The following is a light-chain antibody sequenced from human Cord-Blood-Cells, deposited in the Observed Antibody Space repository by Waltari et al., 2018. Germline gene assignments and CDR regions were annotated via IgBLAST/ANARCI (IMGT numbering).Light chain of an antibody. CDR1: SSDVGGYNY. J-gene: IGLJ3*02. CDR2: DVS. V-gene: IGLV2-11*01. CDR3: YSYAGSYTWV. Sequence: QSALTQPRSVSGSPGQSVTIFCTGTSSDVGGYNYVSWYQQHPGKAPKLMIYDVSKRPSGVPDRFSGSKSGNTASLTISGLQAEDEADYYCYSYAGSYTWVFGGGTKLTVL.